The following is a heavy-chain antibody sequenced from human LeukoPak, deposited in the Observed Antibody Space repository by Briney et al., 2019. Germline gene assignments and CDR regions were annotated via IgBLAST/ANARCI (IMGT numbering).Heavy chain of an antibody. CDR2: IYYSGST. CDR1: GFTFSDYY. CDR3: ARSPKYQLLSGWFDP. Sequence: GSLRLSCAASGFTFSDYYMSWIRQPPGKGLEWIGYIYYSGSTNYNPSLKSRVTISVDTSKNQFSLKLSSVTAADTAVYYCARSPKYQLLSGWFDPWGQGTLVTVSS. V-gene: IGHV4-59*01. J-gene: IGHJ5*02. D-gene: IGHD2-2*01.